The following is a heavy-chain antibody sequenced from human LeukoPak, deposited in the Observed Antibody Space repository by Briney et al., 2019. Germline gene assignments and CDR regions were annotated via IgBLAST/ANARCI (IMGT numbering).Heavy chain of an antibody. V-gene: IGHV4-39*01. CDR2: IYYSGST. CDR1: GGSISSSSYY. J-gene: IGHJ5*02. CDR3: ARHLKPHSYYGSGSYYL. D-gene: IGHD3-10*01. Sequence: SETLSLTCTVSGGSISSSSYYWGWIRQPPGKGLEWIGSIYYSGSTYYNPSLKSRVTISVDTSKNQFSLKLSSVTAADTAVYYRARHLKPHSYYGSGSYYLWGQGTLVTVSS.